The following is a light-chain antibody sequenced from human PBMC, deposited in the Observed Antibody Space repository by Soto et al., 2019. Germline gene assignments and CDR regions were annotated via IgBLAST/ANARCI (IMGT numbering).Light chain of an antibody. J-gene: IGLJ3*02. V-gene: IGLV1-47*01. CDR2: RNN. CDR3: AAWDDSLNGVV. CDR1: TSNIGNNY. Sequence: QSVLTQPPSASGTPGQRVTISCSGSTSNIGNNYVCWFQQLPGPAPKLLIYRNNQRPSGVPDRFSVSKSGTSASLAISGLRSEDEADYYCAAWDDSLNGVVFGGGTKLTVL.